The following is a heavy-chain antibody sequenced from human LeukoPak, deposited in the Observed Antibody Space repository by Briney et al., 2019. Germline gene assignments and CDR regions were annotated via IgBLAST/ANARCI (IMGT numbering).Heavy chain of an antibody. Sequence: GGSLRLSCAASGFTFSSYWMSWVRQAPGKGLEWVANIKQDGSEKYYVDSVKGRFTISRDNAKNSLYLQMNSLRAEDTAVYYCAKTSNYYGSGSYYPFDYWGQGTLVTVSS. D-gene: IGHD3-10*01. V-gene: IGHV3-7*03. CDR3: AKTSNYYGSGSYYPFDY. J-gene: IGHJ4*02. CDR1: GFTFSSYW. CDR2: IKQDGSEK.